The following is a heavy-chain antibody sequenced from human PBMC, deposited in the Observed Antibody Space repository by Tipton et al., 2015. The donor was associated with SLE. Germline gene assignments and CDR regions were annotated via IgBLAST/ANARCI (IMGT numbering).Heavy chain of an antibody. V-gene: IGHV3-48*03. CDR1: GFTFSSYE. CDR3: ARGEGSHDY. Sequence: GSLRLSCAASGFTFSSYEMNWVRQAPGKGLEWVSYISSSGSTIYYADSVKGRSTISRDNAKNSLYLQMKSLRAEDTAVYYCARGEGSHDYWGQGTLVTVSS. J-gene: IGHJ4*02. CDR2: ISSSGSTI.